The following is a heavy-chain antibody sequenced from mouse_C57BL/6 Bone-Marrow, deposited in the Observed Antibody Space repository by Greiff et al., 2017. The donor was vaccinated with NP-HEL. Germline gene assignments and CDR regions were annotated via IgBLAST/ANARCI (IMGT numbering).Heavy chain of an antibody. J-gene: IGHJ3*01. D-gene: IGHD1-1*01. Sequence: QVTLKVCGPGILQPSQTLSLTCSFSGFSLSTFGMGVGWIRQPSGKGLEWLAHIWWDDAKYYNPVLKNWPLISKDTSQNQVVLKIANVDTADTATDYCARIAYYDEAFAYWGQGTLVTVSA. CDR3: ARIAYYDEAFAY. CDR2: IWWDDAK. CDR1: GFSLSTFGMG. V-gene: IGHV8-8*01.